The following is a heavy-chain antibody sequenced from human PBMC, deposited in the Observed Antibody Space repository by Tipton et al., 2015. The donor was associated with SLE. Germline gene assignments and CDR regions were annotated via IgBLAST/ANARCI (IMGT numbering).Heavy chain of an antibody. CDR2: VYHTGAV. Sequence: TLSLTCSVSTGSISSFYWTWVRHPPGKGLEWIGLVYHTGAVSYNPSLNGRVTISIDPSTKQFSLRLHSVTTADTAVYYCARGRYFDSTGFSRGHWFFGMDVWGQGTTVTVSS. V-gene: IGHV4-59*01. J-gene: IGHJ6*02. CDR1: TGSISSFY. D-gene: IGHD3-22*01. CDR3: ARGRYFDSTGFSRGHWFFGMDV.